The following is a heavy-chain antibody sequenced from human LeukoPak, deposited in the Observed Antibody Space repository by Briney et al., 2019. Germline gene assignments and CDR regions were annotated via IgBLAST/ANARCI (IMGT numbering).Heavy chain of an antibody. J-gene: IGHJ4*02. V-gene: IGHV3-23*01. CDR2: ISGSGGST. CDR1: GFTFSSYA. CDR3: AKTPLIYDSSGYYDY. Sequence: GGSLRLSCAASGFTFSSYAMSWVRQAPGKGLEWVSAISGSGGSTYYADSVKGRFTTSRDNSKNTLYLQMNSLRAEDTAVYYCAKTPLIYDSSGYYDYWGQGTLVTVSS. D-gene: IGHD3-22*01.